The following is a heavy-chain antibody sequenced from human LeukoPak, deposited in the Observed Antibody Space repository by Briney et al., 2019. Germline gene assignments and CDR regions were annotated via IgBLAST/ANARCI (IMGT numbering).Heavy chain of an antibody. CDR1: GGTFSSYA. J-gene: IGHJ4*02. CDR3: AVAAGYYDSSGYS. D-gene: IGHD3-22*01. Sequence: SVKVSCKAPGGTFSSYAISWVRQAPGQGLEWMGRIIPIFGTANYAQKFQGRVTITADESTSTAYMELSSLRSEDTAVYYCAVAAGYYDSSGYSWGQGTLVTVSS. V-gene: IGHV1-69*13. CDR2: IIPIFGTA.